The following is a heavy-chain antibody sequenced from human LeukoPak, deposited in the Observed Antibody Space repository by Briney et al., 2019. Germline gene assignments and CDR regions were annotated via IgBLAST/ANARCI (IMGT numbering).Heavy chain of an antibody. J-gene: IGHJ4*02. CDR1: GFTFSSYS. CDR2: ISSSSSYI. V-gene: IGHV3-21*01. CDR3: AVGPGFFDY. Sequence: GGSLRLSCAASGFTFSSYSMNWVRQAPGKGLEWVSSISSSSSYIYYADSLKGRFTISRDNAKNSLYLQMNSLRAEDTAVYFCAVGPGFFDYWGQGTLVTVSS.